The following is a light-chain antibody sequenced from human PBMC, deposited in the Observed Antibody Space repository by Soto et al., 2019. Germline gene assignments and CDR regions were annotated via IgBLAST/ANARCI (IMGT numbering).Light chain of an antibody. Sequence: QSVLTQPASVSGSPGQSITISCTGTSSDVGDYNYVSWFQQHPGKAPKLMIYDVSSRPSGISNRFSGSKSGNTASLTISGLQAEYEADYYCSSYASSSSLDVSGSGTKVTVL. CDR1: SSDVGDYNY. CDR2: DVS. CDR3: SSYASSSSLDV. J-gene: IGLJ1*01. V-gene: IGLV2-14*03.